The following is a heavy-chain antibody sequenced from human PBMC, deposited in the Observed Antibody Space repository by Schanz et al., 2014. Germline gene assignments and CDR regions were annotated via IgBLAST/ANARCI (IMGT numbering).Heavy chain of an antibody. V-gene: IGHV3-23*04. CDR2: ISGSGGNT. CDR1: GFTFRGYA. Sequence: EVHLVESGGGLVQPGGSLRLSCAASGFTFRGYAMSWVRQAPGRGLEWVSIISGSGGNTYYADSVKGRFTISRDNSKNTLYLQMNSLRPEDTAVYYCARGGFGEVSYFDYWGQGTLVTVSS. D-gene: IGHD3-10*01. J-gene: IGHJ4*02. CDR3: ARGGFGEVSYFDY.